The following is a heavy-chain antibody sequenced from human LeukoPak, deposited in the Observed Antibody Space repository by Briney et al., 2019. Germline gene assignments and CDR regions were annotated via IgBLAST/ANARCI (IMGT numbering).Heavy chain of an antibody. CDR3: ATDRVAAAGTAGELVY. CDR2: FDPEDGET. CDR1: GYTLTELS. Sequence: ASVKVSCKVSGYTLTELSMHWVRQAPGKGLEWMGGFDPEDGETIYAQKFQGRVTMTEDTSTDTAYMALSSLRSEDTAVYYCATDRVAAAGTAGELVYWGQGTLVTVSS. D-gene: IGHD6-13*01. J-gene: IGHJ4*02. V-gene: IGHV1-24*01.